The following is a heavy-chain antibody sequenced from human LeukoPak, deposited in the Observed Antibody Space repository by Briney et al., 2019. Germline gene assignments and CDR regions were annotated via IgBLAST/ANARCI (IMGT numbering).Heavy chain of an antibody. V-gene: IGHV3-48*01. CDR2: ISSSSSTI. D-gene: IGHD5-24*01. Sequence: GGSLRLSCAASGFTFSSYSMNWVRQAPGKGLEWVSYISSSSSTIYYADSVKGRFTISRDNAKNSLYLQMNSLRAEDTAVYYCAKALLRRPIEMATIYYWGQGTLVTVSS. CDR3: AKALLRRPIEMATIYY. J-gene: IGHJ4*02. CDR1: GFTFSSYS.